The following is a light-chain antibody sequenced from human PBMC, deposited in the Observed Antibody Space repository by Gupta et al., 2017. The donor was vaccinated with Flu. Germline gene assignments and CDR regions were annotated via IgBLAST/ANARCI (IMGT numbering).Light chain of an antibody. J-gene: IGLJ1*01. Sequence: VTISCSGRSSNIGSNNVNWYQQVPGTAPNLLIYGNSQRPSGVPDRFSGSKSGTSASLAISGLQSEDEADYYCAAWDDSLNGHYVFGTGTKVTAL. V-gene: IGLV1-44*01. CDR3: AAWDDSLNGHYV. CDR2: GNS. CDR1: SSNIGSNN.